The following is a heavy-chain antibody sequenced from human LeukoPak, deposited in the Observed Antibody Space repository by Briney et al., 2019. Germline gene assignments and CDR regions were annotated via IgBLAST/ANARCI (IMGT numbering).Heavy chain of an antibody. CDR3: AKDRYSSGWYFMADY. J-gene: IGHJ4*02. CDR2: ISYDRSNK. D-gene: IGHD6-19*01. CDR1: GFTFSSYA. Sequence: GGSLRLSCAASGFTFSSYAMHWVRQAPGKGLEWVAVISYDRSNKYYADSVKGRFTISRDNSKNTLYLQMNSLRAEDTAVYYCAKDRYSSGWYFMADYWGQGTLVTVSS. V-gene: IGHV3-30-3*01.